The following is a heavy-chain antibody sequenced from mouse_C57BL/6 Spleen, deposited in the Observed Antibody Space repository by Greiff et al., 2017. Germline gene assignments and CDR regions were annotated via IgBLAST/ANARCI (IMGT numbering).Heavy chain of an antibody. CDR1: GYAFSSSW. V-gene: IGHV1-82*01. Sequence: VQLKQSGPELVKPGASVKISCKASGYAFSSSWMNWVKQRPGKGLEWIGRIYPGDGDTNYNGKFKGKATLTADKSSSTAYMQLSSLTSEDSAVYFCARFGTYAMDYWGQGTSVTVSS. D-gene: IGHD1-1*02. CDR3: ARFGTYAMDY. J-gene: IGHJ4*01. CDR2: IYPGDGDT.